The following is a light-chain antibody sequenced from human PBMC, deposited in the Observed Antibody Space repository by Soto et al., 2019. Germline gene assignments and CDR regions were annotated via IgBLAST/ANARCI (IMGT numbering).Light chain of an antibody. CDR1: QTVSSNY. CDR2: GAS. V-gene: IGKV3-20*01. CDR3: QKYTGPQTN. Sequence: EIVMTQSPATLSGSPGERATLSCRASQTVSSNYLAWCQQRPGQAPRLLIYGASTRAAGITDRFSGSGSGTDFTLTITRIEPEDSAVYFCQKYTGPQTNFGKGKRLEIK. J-gene: IGKJ5*01.